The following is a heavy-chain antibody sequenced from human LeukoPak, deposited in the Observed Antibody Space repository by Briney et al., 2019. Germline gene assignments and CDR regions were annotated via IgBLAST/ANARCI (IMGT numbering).Heavy chain of an antibody. V-gene: IGHV4-4*02. CDR1: GGSVTSTNW. J-gene: IGHJ4*02. D-gene: IGHD3-3*01. Sequence: SATLSLTWDVSGGSVTSTNWWTGVLQAPGKGLEWIGEVHLDGRTNYNPSLKSRLIMSVDLPENHISLKLTSVTAADTAVYYCAREGGFYRPLDYSGQGTLVTVSS. CDR3: AREGGFYRPLDY. CDR2: VHLDGRT.